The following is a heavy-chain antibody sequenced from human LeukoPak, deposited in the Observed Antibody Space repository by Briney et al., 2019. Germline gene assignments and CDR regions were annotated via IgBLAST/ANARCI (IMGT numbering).Heavy chain of an antibody. CDR1: GGSISSYY. D-gene: IGHD3-16*01. Sequence: AETLSLTCTVSGGSISSYYWSWIRQPAGKGLEWIGRSYTSGNTNSNPSLKSRVTMSVDTSKNQFSLKLSSVTAADTAVYYCARDSWAGGPRRAFDIWGQGTMVTVSS. CDR2: SYTSGNT. J-gene: IGHJ3*02. V-gene: IGHV4-4*07. CDR3: ARDSWAGGPRRAFDI.